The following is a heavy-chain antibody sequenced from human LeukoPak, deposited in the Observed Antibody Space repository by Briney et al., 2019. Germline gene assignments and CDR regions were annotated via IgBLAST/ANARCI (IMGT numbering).Heavy chain of an antibody. CDR2: MDPNSGNT. J-gene: IGHJ4*02. CDR1: GYTFTSYD. CDR3: ARGGFLEWLPLDY. V-gene: IGHV1-8*03. Sequence: ASVKVSCKASGYTFTSYDINWVRQATGQGLEWMGWMDPNSGNTGYAQKFQGRVTITRNTSISTAYMGLSSLRSEDTAVYYCARGGFLEWLPLDYWGQGTLVTVSS. D-gene: IGHD3-3*01.